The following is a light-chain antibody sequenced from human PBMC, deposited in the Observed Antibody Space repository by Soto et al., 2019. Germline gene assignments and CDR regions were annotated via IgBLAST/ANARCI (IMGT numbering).Light chain of an antibody. CDR2: ENN. J-gene: IGLJ1*01. Sequence: QSALTQPPSVSEAPGQRVTISCTGSSSNIGAGYEAHWYQQVPGTAPKLLIYENNNRPSGVPDRFSGSKSGTSASLAITGLQAEEEAEYYCQAYDSSLSGYVFGTGTKLTVL. CDR3: QAYDSSLSGYV. V-gene: IGLV1-40*01. CDR1: SSNIGAGYE.